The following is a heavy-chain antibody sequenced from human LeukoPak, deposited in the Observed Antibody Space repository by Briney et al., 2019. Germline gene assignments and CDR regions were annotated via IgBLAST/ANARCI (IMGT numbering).Heavy chain of an antibody. D-gene: IGHD3-16*01. CDR2: INHSGST. Sequence: SETLSLTCAVYGGSLSGYYWSWIRQPPGKGLEWIGEINHSGSTNYNPSLKSRVTISVDTSKNQFSLKLSSVTAADTAVYYCARGRGIYDYVWGTPYNWFDPWGQGTLVTVSS. J-gene: IGHJ5*02. CDR1: GGSLSGYY. V-gene: IGHV4-34*01. CDR3: ARGRGIYDYVWGTPYNWFDP.